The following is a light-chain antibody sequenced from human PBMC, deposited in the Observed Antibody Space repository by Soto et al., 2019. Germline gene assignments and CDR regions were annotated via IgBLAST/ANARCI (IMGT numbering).Light chain of an antibody. CDR3: QYYDKLAKAIT. CDR1: QSFSSCA. CDR2: GAS. V-gene: IGKV3-20*01. J-gene: IGKJ5*01. Sequence: ESVFTEGPRTLSLSPGEGASLSCRASQSFSSCAFGWYRQKPGQGPGLLISGASKRATGTADRFIGSGSGTDFTLTISRLEPEDFAVYYCQYYDKLAKAITFGQGTRLEIK.